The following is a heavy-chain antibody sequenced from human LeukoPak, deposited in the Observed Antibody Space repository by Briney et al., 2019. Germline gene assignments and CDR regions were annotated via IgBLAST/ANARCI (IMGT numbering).Heavy chain of an antibody. CDR3: AHRPAEMATITYAWNPPVFDY. CDR2: IYWDDDK. D-gene: IGHD5-24*01. V-gene: IGHV2-5*02. J-gene: IGHJ4*02. Sequence: SGPTLVKPTQTLTLTCTFSGFSLSTSGVGVGWIRQPPGKALEWLALIYWDDDKRYSPSLKSRLTITKDTSKNQVVLTMTNMDPVDTATYYCAHRPAEMATITYAWNPPVFDYWGQGTLVTVSS. CDR1: GFSLSTSGVG.